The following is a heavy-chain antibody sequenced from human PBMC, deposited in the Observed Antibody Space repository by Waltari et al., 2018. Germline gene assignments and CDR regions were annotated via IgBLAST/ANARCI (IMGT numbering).Heavy chain of an antibody. Sequence: QVQLVESGGGVVQPGRSLRLSCAASGFTFSSYAMHWVRQAPGKGLEWVAVISYDGSNKYYADSVKGRFTISRDNSKNTLYLQMNSLRAEDTAVYYCARDWNILVYWGQGTLVTVSS. J-gene: IGHJ4*02. CDR2: ISYDGSNK. V-gene: IGHV3-30-3*01. D-gene: IGHD1-1*01. CDR1: GFTFSSYA. CDR3: ARDWNILVY.